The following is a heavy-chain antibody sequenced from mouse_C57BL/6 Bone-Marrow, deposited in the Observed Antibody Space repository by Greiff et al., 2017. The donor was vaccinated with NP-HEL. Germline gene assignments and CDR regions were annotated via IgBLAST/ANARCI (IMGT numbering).Heavy chain of an antibody. Sequence: VQLQQSGPELVKPGASVKISCKASGYTFTDYYMNWVKQSHGKSLEWIGVINPYNGGTCYNQKFKGKATLTVDKSSSTAYMELNSLTSEDSAVYYCARRNDSWFAYWGQGTLVTVSA. V-gene: IGHV1-19*01. CDR2: INPYNGGT. CDR3: ARRNDSWFAY. J-gene: IGHJ3*01. CDR1: GYTFTDYY. D-gene: IGHD2-13*01.